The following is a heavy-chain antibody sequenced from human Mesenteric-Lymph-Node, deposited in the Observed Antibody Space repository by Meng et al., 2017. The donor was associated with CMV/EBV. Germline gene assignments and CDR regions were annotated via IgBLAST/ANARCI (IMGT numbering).Heavy chain of an antibody. CDR3: ARGQNIGYSYGSCFDY. V-gene: IGHV4-34*01. CDR1: GGAFSGYY. D-gene: IGHD5-18*01. CDR2: INHSGST. J-gene: IGHJ4*02. Sequence: YGGAFSGYYWSWIRQPPGKGLEWIGEINHSGSTNYNPSLKSRVTISVDTSKNQFSLKLSSVTAADTAVYYCARGQNIGYSYGSCFDYWGQGTLVTVSS.